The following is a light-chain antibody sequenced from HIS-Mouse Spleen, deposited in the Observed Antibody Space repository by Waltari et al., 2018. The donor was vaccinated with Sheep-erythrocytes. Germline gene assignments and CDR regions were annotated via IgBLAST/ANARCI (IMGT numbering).Light chain of an antibody. CDR2: EVS. V-gene: IGKV2-29*03. CDR1: QSLLHSDGKTY. J-gene: IGKJ2*01. CDR3: MQGIHLRYT. Sequence: DIVMTQTPLSLSVTPGQPASISCKSSQSLLHSDGKTYLYWYLQKPGQSPQLLIYEVSSRVSGVPDRFSGSGSGTEFTLKISRVEAEDVGVYYCMQGIHLRYTFGQGTKLEIK.